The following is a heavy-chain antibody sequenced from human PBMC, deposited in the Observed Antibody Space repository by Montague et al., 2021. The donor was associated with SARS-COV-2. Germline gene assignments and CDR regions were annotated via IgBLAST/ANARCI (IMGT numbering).Heavy chain of an antibody. D-gene: IGHD6-13*01. V-gene: IGHV4-34*01. CDR2: INHSGST. CDR3: ARGSYSSSCDGTRYYFDY. CDR1: GGSFSGYY. Sequence: SETLSLNCAVYGGSFSGYYWSWIRQPPGRGLEWIGEINHSGSTNYNPSLKSRVTISVDTSKNQFSLKLSSVTAADTAVYYCARGSYSSSCDGTRYYFDYWGQGTQVTGSS. J-gene: IGHJ4*02.